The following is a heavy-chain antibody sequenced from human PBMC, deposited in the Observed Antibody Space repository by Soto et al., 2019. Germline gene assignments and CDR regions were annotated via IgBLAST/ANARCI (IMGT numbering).Heavy chain of an antibody. Sequence: QVQLVQSGAELKKPGASAKVSCKASGYMFTSYGISWVRQAPGQGLEWMAWISVNNGNTNYAQKFQGRVTMTTDTSTNTAHMVLRSLRYDDTAVYYCARFNGSGTNYYMDVWGKGTTVIVSS. D-gene: IGHD3-10*01. CDR1: GYMFTSYG. V-gene: IGHV1-18*01. CDR2: ISVNNGNT. J-gene: IGHJ6*03. CDR3: ARFNGSGTNYYMDV.